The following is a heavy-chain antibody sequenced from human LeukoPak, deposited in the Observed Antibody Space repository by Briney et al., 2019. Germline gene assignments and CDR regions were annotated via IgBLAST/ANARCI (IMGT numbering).Heavy chain of an antibody. CDR3: SSGGYCSSTRCYGEN. D-gene: IGHD2-2*01. J-gene: IGHJ4*02. Sequence: GGSLRLSCAASGFTFNNYAMNWVRQAPGKGLEWVSSISGSGGNTYYADSVKGRFTISRDNSKNTLYLQMNSLKAEDTAVYYCSSGGYCSSTRCYGENWGQGTLVTVSS. CDR1: GFTFNNYA. V-gene: IGHV3-23*01. CDR2: ISGSGGNT.